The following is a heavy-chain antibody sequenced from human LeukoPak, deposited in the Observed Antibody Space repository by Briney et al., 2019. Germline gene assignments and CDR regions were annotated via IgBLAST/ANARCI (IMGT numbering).Heavy chain of an antibody. CDR1: GFTFSSYA. CDR3: AKERYNYGQNSNFDY. CDR2: ISYDGSNK. D-gene: IGHD5-18*01. V-gene: IGHV3-30*04. Sequence: QTGGSLRLSCAASGFTFSSYAMHWVRQAPGKGLEWVAVISYDGSNKYYADSVKGRFTISRDNSKNTLYLQMNSLRAEDTAVYYCAKERYNYGQNSNFDYWGQGTLVTVSS. J-gene: IGHJ4*02.